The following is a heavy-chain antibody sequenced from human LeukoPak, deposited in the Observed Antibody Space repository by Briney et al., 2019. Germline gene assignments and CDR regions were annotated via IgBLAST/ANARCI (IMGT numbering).Heavy chain of an antibody. CDR2: ISSDGGST. Sequence: GGSLRLSCAASGFTFSSYAMYWVRQAPGKGLEYVSAISSDGGSTYYANSVKGRFTISRDNSKNTPYLQMGSLRAEDMAVYYCARVGSGYYTDYWGQGTLVTVSS. J-gene: IGHJ4*02. CDR3: ARVGSGYYTDY. D-gene: IGHD3-3*01. V-gene: IGHV3-64*01. CDR1: GFTFSSYA.